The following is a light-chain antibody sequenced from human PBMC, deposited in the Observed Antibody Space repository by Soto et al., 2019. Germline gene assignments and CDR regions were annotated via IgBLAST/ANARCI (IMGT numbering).Light chain of an antibody. J-gene: IGKJ1*01. CDR3: QHYGSTPWT. V-gene: IGKV3-20*01. CDR1: QSVCSRC. Sequence: EIVLTQSPGTLSLSPGEGGTLSCRASQSVCSRCLAWYQQKPGQAPRLLIFGASSRATGIPDTFSGSGSGTDFTLTISILDPEDSAVNYCQHYGSTPWTFGQGTKVEI. CDR2: GAS.